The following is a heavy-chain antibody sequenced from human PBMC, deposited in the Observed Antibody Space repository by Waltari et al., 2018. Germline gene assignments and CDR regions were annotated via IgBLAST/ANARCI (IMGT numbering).Heavy chain of an antibody. CDR2: IIPILGIA. CDR3: ARDYGSCYSLVY. CDR1: GGTFSSYA. D-gene: IGHD2-15*01. J-gene: IGHJ4*02. V-gene: IGHV1-69*04. Sequence: QVQLVQSGAEVKKPGSSVKVSCKASGGTFSSYAISWVRQAPGQGLEWMGGIIPILGIANYERKFQSRVTITADESTSTAYMELSSLRSEDTAVYYCARDYGSCYSLVYWGQGTLVTVSS.